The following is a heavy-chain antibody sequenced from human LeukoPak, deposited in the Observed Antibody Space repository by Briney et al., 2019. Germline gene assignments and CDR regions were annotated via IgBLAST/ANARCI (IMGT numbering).Heavy chain of an antibody. V-gene: IGHV4-30-4*08. Sequence: PSETLSLTCTVSGGSISSGDYYWSWIRQPPGTGLEWIGYIYYSGSTYYNPSLKSRVTISVDTSKNQFSLKLSSVTAADTAVYYCARELYSYGSHYFDYWGQGTLVTVSS. CDR3: ARELYSYGSHYFDY. J-gene: IGHJ4*02. CDR1: GGSISSGDYY. D-gene: IGHD5-18*01. CDR2: IYYSGST.